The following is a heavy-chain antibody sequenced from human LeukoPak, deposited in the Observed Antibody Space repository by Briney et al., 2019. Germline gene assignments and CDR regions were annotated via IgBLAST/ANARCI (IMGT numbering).Heavy chain of an antibody. CDR3: ARDYCSGPKCYFIDY. CDR2: ITSSSTV. D-gene: IGHD2-15*01. CDR1: GFTFSNYS. V-gene: IGHV3-48*04. J-gene: IGHJ4*02. Sequence: GGSLRLSCAASGFTFSNYSMNWVRQAPGKGLEWVSYITSSSTVYYACSVKGRFTISRDNAKNSVFLQMNSLRAEDTAVYYCARDYCSGPKCYFIDYWGQGALLTVSS.